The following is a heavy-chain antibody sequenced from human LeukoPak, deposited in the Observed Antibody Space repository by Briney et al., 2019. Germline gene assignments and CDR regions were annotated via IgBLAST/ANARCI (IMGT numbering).Heavy chain of an antibody. V-gene: IGHV4-30-4*01. CDR2: VYYSGST. J-gene: IGHJ6*02. D-gene: IGHD6-13*01. CDR1: GGSISRGDYY. CDR3: GRATSSSWYYYYYGMDV. Sequence: PSQPLSLHCTVSGGSISRGDYYWSLIRQPPRKCLVWLGCVYYSGSTYYNPSLKSRVTISVDTSKNQFSLKLSSVTAADTAVYYCGRATSSSWYYYYYGMDVWGQGTTVTVSS.